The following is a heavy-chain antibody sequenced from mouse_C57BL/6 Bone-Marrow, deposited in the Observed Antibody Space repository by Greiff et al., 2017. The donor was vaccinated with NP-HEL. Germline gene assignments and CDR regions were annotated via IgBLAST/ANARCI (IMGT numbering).Heavy chain of an antibody. CDR1: GYTFTSYW. Sequence: QVQLQQPGAELVMPGASVKLSCKASGYTFTSYWMRWVKQRPGQGLEWIGEIDPSDSYTNYNQKFKGKSTLTVDKSSSTAYMQLSSLTSEDSAVYYCARGPIYDGYYGFAYWGQGTLVTVSA. J-gene: IGHJ3*01. CDR2: IDPSDSYT. V-gene: IGHV1-69*01. D-gene: IGHD2-3*01. CDR3: ARGPIYDGYYGFAY.